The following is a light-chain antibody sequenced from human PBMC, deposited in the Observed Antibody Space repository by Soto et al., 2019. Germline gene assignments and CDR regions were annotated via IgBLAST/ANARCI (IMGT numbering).Light chain of an antibody. CDR3: QQYGNSPLT. J-gene: IGKJ4*01. CDR2: GAS. Sequence: EIVLTQSPVTLSLSPGERATLSCRASQRVTSSYLAWYQQKPGQAPRLLMYGASSRATGIPDRFSGSGSGTDFILTISRLEPEDFAVYYCQQYGNSPLTFGGGTKVEIK. V-gene: IGKV3-20*01. CDR1: QRVTSSY.